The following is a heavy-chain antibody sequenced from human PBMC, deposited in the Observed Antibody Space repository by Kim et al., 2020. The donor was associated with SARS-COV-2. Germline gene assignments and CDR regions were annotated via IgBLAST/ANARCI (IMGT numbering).Heavy chain of an antibody. CDR1: GYTLTELS. Sequence: ASVKVSCKVSGYTLTELSMHWVRQAPGKGLEWMGGFDPEDGETIYAQKFQGRVTMTEDTSTDTAYMELSSLRSEDTAVYYCATDRGSGGYYLPVDYWGQGTLVTVSS. CDR3: ATDRGSGGYYLPVDY. D-gene: IGHD3-10*01. CDR2: FDPEDGET. V-gene: IGHV1-24*01. J-gene: IGHJ4*02.